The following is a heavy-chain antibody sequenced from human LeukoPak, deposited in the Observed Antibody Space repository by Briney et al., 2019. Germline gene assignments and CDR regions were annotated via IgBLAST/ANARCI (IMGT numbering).Heavy chain of an antibody. CDR3: VKGRRRGYAYGTLES. V-gene: IGHV3-43*01. CDR1: GLTFDYYT. D-gene: IGHD5-18*01. CDR2: ISMDGVNT. J-gene: IGHJ4*02. Sequence: GGSLRLSCAASGLTFDYYTMYWVRQGPEKGLEWVSLISMDGVNTFYADSVKGRFTISRDNNKNSLYLQMNGLRTDDTGLYYCVKGRRRGYAYGTLESWGQGTLVTVSS.